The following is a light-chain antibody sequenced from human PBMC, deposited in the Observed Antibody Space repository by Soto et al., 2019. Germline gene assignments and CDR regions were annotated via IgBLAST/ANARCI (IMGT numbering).Light chain of an antibody. Sequence: EIVLTQSPGTRSFSPGERATLTCRASQSFSSSYLAWFQQKPGQAPRLLIYGASSRATGIPDRFSGSGSGTDFTLTISRLEPEDFAVYYCQQYGNAPFTFGPGTKVDIK. CDR3: QQYGNAPFT. J-gene: IGKJ3*01. CDR2: GAS. CDR1: QSFSSSY. V-gene: IGKV3-20*01.